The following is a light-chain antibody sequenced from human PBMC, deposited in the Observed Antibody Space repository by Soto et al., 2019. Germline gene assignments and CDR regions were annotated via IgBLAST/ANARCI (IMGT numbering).Light chain of an antibody. J-gene: IGKJ1*01. V-gene: IGKV3-20*01. CDR3: QQYGASPWT. CDR2: IAS. CDR1: QSVSSNY. Sequence: EIVLTQSPDTLSLSPGERATLSCRASQSVSSNYLAWYQQKPGQAPRLLIYIASSRPTGIPDRFSGSGSGTDFTLTISRLEPEDFAVYFCQQYGASPWTVGPGTKVEI.